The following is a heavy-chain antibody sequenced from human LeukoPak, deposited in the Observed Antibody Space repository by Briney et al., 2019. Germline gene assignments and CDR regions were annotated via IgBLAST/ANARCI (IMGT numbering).Heavy chain of an antibody. CDR3: AKAEGYDILTGLDY. V-gene: IGHV3-23*01. CDR2: IGASGGST. J-gene: IGHJ4*02. D-gene: IGHD3-9*01. CDR1: GFTFSSYA. Sequence: GGSLRLSCAASGFTFSSYAMNWVRQAPGKGLEWVSGIGASGGSTYYADSVKGRFTISRDNSKNTLYLQMNSLRTEDTAVYYCAKAEGYDILTGLDYWGQGTLVTVSS.